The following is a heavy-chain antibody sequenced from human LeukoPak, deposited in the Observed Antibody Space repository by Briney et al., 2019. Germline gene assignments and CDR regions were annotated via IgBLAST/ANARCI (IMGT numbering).Heavy chain of an antibody. J-gene: IGHJ4*02. Sequence: PSQTLSLTCAVSGGSISSGGYSWSWIRQPPGKGLEWIGYIYHSGSTYYNPSLKSRVTISVDRSKNQFSLKLSSVTAADTAVYYCARNTYYYGSASYYLDYWGQGTLVTVSS. CDR3: ARNTYYYGSASYYLDY. D-gene: IGHD3-10*01. V-gene: IGHV4-30-2*01. CDR2: IYHSGST. CDR1: GGSISSGGYS.